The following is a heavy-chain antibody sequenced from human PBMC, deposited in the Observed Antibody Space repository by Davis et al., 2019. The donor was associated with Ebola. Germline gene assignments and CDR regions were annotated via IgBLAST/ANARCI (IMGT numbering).Heavy chain of an antibody. D-gene: IGHD5-12*01. J-gene: IGHJ4*02. CDR2: TYYSSKWYN. Sequence: HSQTLSLTCAISGDSVPSGGWNWIRQSPSRGLEWLGRTYYSSKWYNDYAVSVKSRITINPDTSKNQFSLQLNSVTPEDTALYYCARGWLRGYLDYWGQGILVTVSS. V-gene: IGHV6-1*01. CDR1: GDSVPSGG. CDR3: ARGWLRGYLDY.